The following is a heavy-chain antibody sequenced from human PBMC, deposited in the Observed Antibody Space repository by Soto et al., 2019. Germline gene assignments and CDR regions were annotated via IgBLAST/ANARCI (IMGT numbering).Heavy chain of an antibody. J-gene: IGHJ6*04. CDR2: VSRNGINT. CDR1: GFSFSSYD. D-gene: IGHD3-3*01. V-gene: IGHV3-64*01. Sequence: EEQLVQSGGGLVQPGGSLRLSCAASGFSFSSYDLFWVRQAPEKGLEYVSAVSRNGINTYYANSVKGRFTISRDNSKNIMYLQMGTLRAEDMAVYYCAITYYDFDVWGKGTTVIVSS. CDR3: AITYYDFDV.